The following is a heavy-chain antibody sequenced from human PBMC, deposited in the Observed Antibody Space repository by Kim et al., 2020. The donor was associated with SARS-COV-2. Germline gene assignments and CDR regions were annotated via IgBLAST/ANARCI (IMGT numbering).Heavy chain of an antibody. CDR3: ARDVGYYYDSSGYD. J-gene: IGHJ4*02. V-gene: IGHV3-53*01. CDR1: GFTVSSNY. Sequence: GGSLRLSCAASGFTVSSNYMSWVRQAPGKGLEWVSVIYSGGSTYYADSVKGRFTISRDNSKNTLYLQMNSLRAEDTAVYYCARDVGYYYDSSGYDWGQGTLVTVSS. D-gene: IGHD3-22*01. CDR2: IYSGGST.